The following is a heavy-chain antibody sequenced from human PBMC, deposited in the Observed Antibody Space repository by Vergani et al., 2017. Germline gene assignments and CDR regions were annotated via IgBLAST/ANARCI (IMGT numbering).Heavy chain of an antibody. Sequence: QVQLVESGGGVVQPGRSLRLSCAASGFTFNQYGMHWVRQAPGKGLEWVAVTWYDGNNKQYAVSVKGRFTISRDNSKSTMYLQMNSLRDEDTGVYYCARDLRLLYNRFDPWGQGTLVTVSS. CDR2: TWYDGNNK. D-gene: IGHD1-14*01. CDR3: ARDLRLLYNRFDP. CDR1: GFTFNQYG. J-gene: IGHJ5*02. V-gene: IGHV3-33*01.